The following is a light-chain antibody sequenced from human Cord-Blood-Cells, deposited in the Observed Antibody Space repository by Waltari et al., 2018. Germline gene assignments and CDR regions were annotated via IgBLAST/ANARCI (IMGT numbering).Light chain of an antibody. V-gene: IGLV1-44*01. Sequence: QSVLTQPPSASGTPGQRVTISCSGSSSNIGSNTVNWYQQLPGTAPKLLIYSNNQRPSGVPDRFSGSKSGTSASLAIRGIQSEDEADYEGAAWDDSLNGVVFGGGTKLTVL. CDR1: SSNIGSNT. CDR3: AAWDDSLNGVV. CDR2: SNN. J-gene: IGLJ2*01.